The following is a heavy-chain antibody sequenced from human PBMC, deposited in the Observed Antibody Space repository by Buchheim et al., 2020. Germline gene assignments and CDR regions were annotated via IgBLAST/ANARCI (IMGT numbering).Heavy chain of an antibody. Sequence: QVQLVESGGGVVQPGRSLRLSCAASGFTFSSYAMHWVRQAPGKGLEWVAVISYDGSNKYYADSVKGRFTISRDNSKKPLYLQMNSLRAEDTAVYYCARAPGDFGGDYFDYWGQGTL. CDR2: ISYDGSNK. V-gene: IGHV3-30-3*01. CDR1: GFTFSSYA. D-gene: IGHD3-16*01. CDR3: ARAPGDFGGDYFDY. J-gene: IGHJ4*02.